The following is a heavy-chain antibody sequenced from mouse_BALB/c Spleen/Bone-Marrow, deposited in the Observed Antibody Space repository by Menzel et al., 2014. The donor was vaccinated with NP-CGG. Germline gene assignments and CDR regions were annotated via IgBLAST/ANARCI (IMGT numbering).Heavy chain of an antibody. CDR2: INPSNGRT. CDR1: GYTFTSYW. J-gene: IGHJ4*01. D-gene: IGHD2-13*01. V-gene: IGHV1S81*02. CDR3: ARTYGDSPYFYGMDY. Sequence: QVQLQQSGAELVKPGTSVKLSCKTSGYTFTSYWMHWVKQRPGQGLEWIGEINPSNGRTNYNEKFKNKATLTVDKSSSTAYMQLSSLTPEDSAVYFCARTYGDSPYFYGMDYWGQGTSVTVSS.